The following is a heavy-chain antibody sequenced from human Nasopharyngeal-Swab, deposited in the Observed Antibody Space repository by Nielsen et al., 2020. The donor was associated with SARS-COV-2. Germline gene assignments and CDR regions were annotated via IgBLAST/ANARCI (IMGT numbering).Heavy chain of an antibody. CDR2: IDLNAIGT. Sequence: GESLKISCAASGFTFSDYWMHWVRQAPGKGLVGVSRIDLNAIGTAYADSLKGRFTISRDNAKNTLYLQMNSLRIEDTAVYYCATEWGSGGSSFESWGQGTLVTVSS. D-gene: IGHD5-12*01. V-gene: IGHV3-74*01. CDR1: GFTFSDYW. CDR3: ATEWGSGGSSFES. J-gene: IGHJ4*02.